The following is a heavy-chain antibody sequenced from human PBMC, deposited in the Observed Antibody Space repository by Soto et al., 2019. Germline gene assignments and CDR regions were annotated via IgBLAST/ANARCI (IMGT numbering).Heavy chain of an antibody. CDR2: IKSKTDGGTT. Sequence: GGSQRHSCAAAGFTFSNAWMSWVSQAPGKGVEWVGRIKSKTDGGTTDYAARVEGRVTISSDDSKNTLYLQMNSLKTEDTSVYYCTTDLGTTVDALDIWGQGTMVTVSS. CDR1: GFTFSNAW. D-gene: IGHD1-7*01. J-gene: IGHJ3*02. V-gene: IGHV3-15*01. CDR3: TTDLGTTVDALDI.